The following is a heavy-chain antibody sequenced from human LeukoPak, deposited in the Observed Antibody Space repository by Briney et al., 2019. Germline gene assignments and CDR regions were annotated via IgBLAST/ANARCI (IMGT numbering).Heavy chain of an antibody. CDR2: IKQDGSEK. J-gene: IGHJ4*02. CDR1: GFTFSSYA. V-gene: IGHV3-7*01. CDR3: AREGENWAYFDY. Sequence: GGSLRLSCAASGFTFSSYAMSWVRQAPGKGLEWVANIKQDGSEKYYVGSVKGRFTISRDNAKNSLYLQMNSLRAEDTAVYYRAREGENWAYFDYWGQGTLVTVSS. D-gene: IGHD7-27*01.